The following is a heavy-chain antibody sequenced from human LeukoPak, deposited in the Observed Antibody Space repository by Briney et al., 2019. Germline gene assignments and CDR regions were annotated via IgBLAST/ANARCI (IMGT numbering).Heavy chain of an antibody. J-gene: IGHJ4*02. D-gene: IGHD3-3*01. V-gene: IGHV4-34*01. CDR1: GGSFSGYY. Sequence: NTSETLSLTCAVYGGSFSGYYWSWIRQPPGKGLEWIGEINHSGSTNYNPSLKSRVTISVDTSKNQFSLKLSSVTAADTAVYYCARARYFWSGYRPFDYWGQGTLVTVSS. CDR3: ARARYFWSGYRPFDY. CDR2: INHSGST.